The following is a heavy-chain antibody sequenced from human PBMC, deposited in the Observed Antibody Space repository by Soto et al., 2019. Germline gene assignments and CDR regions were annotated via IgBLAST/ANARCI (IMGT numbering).Heavy chain of an antibody. Sequence: GASVKVSCKASGGTFSSYAISWVRQAPGQGLEWMGRIIPILGIANYAQKFQGRVTITADKSTSTACMELSSLRSEDTAVYYCAREFTRYYDILTGGSLDIWGQGTMVTVSS. CDR2: IIPILGIA. D-gene: IGHD3-9*01. CDR3: AREFTRYYDILTGGSLDI. CDR1: GGTFSSYA. V-gene: IGHV1-69*04. J-gene: IGHJ3*02.